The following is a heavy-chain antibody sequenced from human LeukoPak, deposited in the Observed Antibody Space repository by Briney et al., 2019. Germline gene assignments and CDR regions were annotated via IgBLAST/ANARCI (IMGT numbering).Heavy chain of an antibody. V-gene: IGHV4-31*03. CDR1: GGSISTGGYY. CDR3: AREEDTALDY. CDR2: IYYSGST. J-gene: IGHJ4*02. D-gene: IGHD4-17*01. Sequence: SETLSLTCTVSGGSISTGGYYWIWIRQHPGKGLEWIGHIYYSGSTYYNPSLKSRVTISLDTSKNQFSLKLSSVTAADTAVYYCAREEDTALDYWGQGTLVTVSS.